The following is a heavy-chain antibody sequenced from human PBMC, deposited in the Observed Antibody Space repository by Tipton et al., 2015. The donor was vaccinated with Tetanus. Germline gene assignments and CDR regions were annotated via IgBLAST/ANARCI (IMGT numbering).Heavy chain of an antibody. D-gene: IGHD3-22*01. CDR2: IYYSGST. CDR3: ARARHGYYYDSSGPIASYYYYGMDV. J-gene: IGHJ6*02. CDR1: GGSISSYY. Sequence: TLSLTCTVSGGSISSYYWSWIRQPPGKGLEWIGYIYYSGSTNYNPSPKSRVTISVDTSKNQFSLKLSSVTAADTAVYYCARARHGYYYDSSGPIASYYYYGMDVWGQGTAVTVSS. V-gene: IGHV4-59*01.